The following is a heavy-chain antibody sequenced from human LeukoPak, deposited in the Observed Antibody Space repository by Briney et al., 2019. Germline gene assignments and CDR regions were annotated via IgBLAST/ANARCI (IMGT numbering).Heavy chain of an antibody. Sequence: GASVTVSCKASGYTFTSYGISWVRQAPGQGLEWMGWISAYSGNTNYAQKLQGRVTMTTDTSTSTAYMELRSLRSDDTAVYYCARGVAVAGTISPFDPWGQGTLVTVSS. CDR1: GYTFTSYG. CDR3: ARGVAVAGTISPFDP. J-gene: IGHJ5*02. CDR2: ISAYSGNT. D-gene: IGHD6-19*01. V-gene: IGHV1-18*04.